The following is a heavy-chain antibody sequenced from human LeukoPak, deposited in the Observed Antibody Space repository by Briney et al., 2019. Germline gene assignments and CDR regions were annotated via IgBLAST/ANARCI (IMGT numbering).Heavy chain of an antibody. CDR3: ARGEFWSGGLWFDY. CDR2: IIPIFATA. D-gene: IGHD3-3*01. CDR1: GGTFSSYA. V-gene: IGHV1-69*13. Sequence: ASVKVSCKASGGTFSSYAISWVRQAPGQGLEWMGGIIPIFATAKYAQKFQGRVTITADESTSTAYMELSSLRSEDTAVYYCARGEFWSGGLWFDYWGQGTLVTVSS. J-gene: IGHJ4*02.